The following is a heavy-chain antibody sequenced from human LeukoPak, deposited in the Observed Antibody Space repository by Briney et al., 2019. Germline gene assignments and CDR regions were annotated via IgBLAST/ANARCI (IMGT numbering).Heavy chain of an antibody. CDR1: GYPFSRYY. D-gene: IGHD3-10*01. CDR3: ARQNLNYYGSGSYLY. Sequence: ASVKVSCKASGYPFSRYYIHWVRQGPGQDLEWLGWINPETGATKYAQRFEGRVTLTRDTSVTTVHMELSGLRSDDSALYYCARQNLNYYGSGSYLYWGQGSQVTVSS. V-gene: IGHV1-2*02. CDR2: INPETGAT. J-gene: IGHJ4*02.